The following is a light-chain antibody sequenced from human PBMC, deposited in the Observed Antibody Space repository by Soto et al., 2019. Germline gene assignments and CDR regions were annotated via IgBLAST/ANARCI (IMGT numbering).Light chain of an antibody. V-gene: IGKV3-20*01. CDR2: AAS. CDR1: QSVSIN. CDR3: QQYGSSLWT. J-gene: IGKJ1*01. Sequence: MVMTQSPATLSVSPLEIATLSFRASQSVSINLAWYQQKLGQAPRLLIYAASTRATGIPARFSGSGSGTDFTLTISRLEPEDFAVYYCQQYGSSLWTFGQGTKVDIK.